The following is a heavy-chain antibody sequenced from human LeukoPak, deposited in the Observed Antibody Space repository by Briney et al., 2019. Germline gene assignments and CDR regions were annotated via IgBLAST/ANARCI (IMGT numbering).Heavy chain of an antibody. V-gene: IGHV3-21*01. CDR2: ISSSSSYI. CDR1: GFTFSSYN. D-gene: IGHD3-22*01. Sequence: GGSLRLSCAASGFTFSSYNMNWVRQAPGKGLELVSSISSSSSYIYYADSVKGRFTISRDNAKNSLYLQMNSLRAEDTAVYYCVSTGYYYDSSGSGEYFQHWGQGTLVTVSS. CDR3: VSTGYYYDSSGSGEYFQH. J-gene: IGHJ1*01.